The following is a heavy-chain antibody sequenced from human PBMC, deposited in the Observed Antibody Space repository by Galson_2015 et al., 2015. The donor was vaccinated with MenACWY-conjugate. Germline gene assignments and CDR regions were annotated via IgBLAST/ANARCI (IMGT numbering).Heavy chain of an antibody. D-gene: IGHD2/OR15-2a*01. CDR1: GGSISSYY. CDR3: ARGVNLSSMAGY. CDR2: MYYSGSA. Sequence: ATLSLACTVSGGSISSYYWSWIRQPPGKGLEWIGYMYYSGSANYNPSLKSRVTISVDTSKNQFSLRMTSVTAADTAVYYCARGVNLSSMAGYWGQGTLVTVSS. J-gene: IGHJ4*02. V-gene: IGHV4-59*01.